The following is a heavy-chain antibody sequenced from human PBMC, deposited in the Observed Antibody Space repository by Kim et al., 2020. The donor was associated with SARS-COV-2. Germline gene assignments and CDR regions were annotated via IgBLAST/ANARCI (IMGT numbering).Heavy chain of an antibody. CDR1: GFTFSSYE. J-gene: IGHJ5*02. Sequence: GGSLRLSCAASGFTFSSYEMNWVRQAPGKGLEWVSYISSSGSTIYYADSVKGRFTISRDNAKNSLYLQMNSLRAEDTAVYYCARGDALSNPGIAPRGWFDPWGQGTLVTVSS. CDR2: ISSSGSTI. V-gene: IGHV3-48*03. D-gene: IGHD6-13*01. CDR3: ARGDALSNPGIAPRGWFDP.